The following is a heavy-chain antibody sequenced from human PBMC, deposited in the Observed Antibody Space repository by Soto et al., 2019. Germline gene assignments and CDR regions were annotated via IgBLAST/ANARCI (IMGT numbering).Heavy chain of an antibody. CDR2: IYHSGST. V-gene: IGHV4-4*02. J-gene: IGHJ5*02. CDR3: ARDDAENHNWLDP. CDR1: GGSISSSNW. Sequence: SETLSLTCAVSGGSISSSNWWSWVRQPPGKGLEWIGEIYHSGSTNYNPSLKSRVTISVDKSKNQFSLKLSSVTAADTAVYYCARDDAENHNWLDPWGQGTLVTVSS.